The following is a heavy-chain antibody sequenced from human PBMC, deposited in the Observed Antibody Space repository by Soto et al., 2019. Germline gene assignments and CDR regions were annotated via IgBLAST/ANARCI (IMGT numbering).Heavy chain of an antibody. CDR2: IYYTGVT. Sequence: YVTLSLTGNGSGVPLSGYYWNWIGQPPGKTLEWIGSIYYTGVTNYNPSLKSRVTISVDTSKNHFSLKFNSLTAADTAVYYCASGTLSTIAAPDFCGQGTLVTVSP. CDR1: GVPLSGYY. CDR3: ASGTLSTIAAPDF. V-gene: IGHV4-59*01. D-gene: IGHD6-13*01. J-gene: IGHJ4*02.